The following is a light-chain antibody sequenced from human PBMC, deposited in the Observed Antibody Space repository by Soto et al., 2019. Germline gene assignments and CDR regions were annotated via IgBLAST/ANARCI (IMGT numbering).Light chain of an antibody. CDR2: EV. Sequence: QSVLTQPASVSGSPGQSITISCTGTSSDVGGYNYVSWYQQHPGKAPKLMIYEVNRPSGVSNRFSGSKSGNTASLAISGLRSEDEADYYCAAWDDSLSGYVFGTGTKLTVL. CDR1: SSDVGGYNY. V-gene: IGLV2-14*01. CDR3: AAWDDSLSGYV. J-gene: IGLJ1*01.